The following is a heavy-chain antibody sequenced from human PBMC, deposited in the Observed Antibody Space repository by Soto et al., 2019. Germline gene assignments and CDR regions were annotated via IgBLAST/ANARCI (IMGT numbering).Heavy chain of an antibody. CDR2: IYWDDDK. Sequence: QITLKESGPTLVKPTQTLTLTCTFSGFSLSTSGVGVGWIRQPPGKALEWLALIYWDDDKRYSPSLKSRLTITKDTSKNQVVLTMTNMDPVDTATYYCAHYSTWNDYGDYVRFDYWGQGTLVTVSS. D-gene: IGHD4-17*01. CDR3: AHYSTWNDYGDYVRFDY. CDR1: GFSLSTSGVG. V-gene: IGHV2-5*02. J-gene: IGHJ4*02.